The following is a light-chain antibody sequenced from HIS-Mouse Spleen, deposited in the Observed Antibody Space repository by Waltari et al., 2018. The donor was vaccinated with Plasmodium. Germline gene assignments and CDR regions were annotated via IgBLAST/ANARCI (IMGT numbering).Light chain of an antibody. Sequence: EIVLTQSPGTLSLSPGERATLSCRASQRVSSSYLAWYQQKPGQAPRLLIDGASSRATGIPDRFSGSGSGTDFTLTISRLEPEDFAVYYCQQYGSSPQITFGGGTKVEIK. V-gene: IGKV3-20*01. CDR2: GAS. CDR1: QRVSSSY. J-gene: IGKJ4*01. CDR3: QQYGSSPQIT.